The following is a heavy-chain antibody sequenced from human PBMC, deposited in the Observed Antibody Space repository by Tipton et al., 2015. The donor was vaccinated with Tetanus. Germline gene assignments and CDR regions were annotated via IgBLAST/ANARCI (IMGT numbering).Heavy chain of an antibody. J-gene: IGHJ5*02. CDR3: ARDQGGGRVVRLNWFDP. D-gene: IGHD6-6*01. Sequence: TLSLTCTVSGGSISGPYFWNWIRQRPGKGPEWIGYIYYSGSTYFNPSLKSRVSMSVDTSKNQFFLNLTSVTAADTATYYCARDQGGGRVVRLNWFDPWGQGPLVTVSS. V-gene: IGHV4-31*03. CDR2: IYYSGST. CDR1: GGSISGPYF.